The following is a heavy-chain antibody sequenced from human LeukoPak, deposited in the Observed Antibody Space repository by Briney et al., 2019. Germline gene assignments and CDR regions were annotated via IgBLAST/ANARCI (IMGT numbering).Heavy chain of an antibody. CDR3: ARGLAGFVANDY. J-gene: IGHJ4*02. CDR1: GCSMSPYY. D-gene: IGHD1-20*01. Sequence: SETLTLTCTASGCSMSPYYRSWIRQPPGKGLELIGHIHYSGSTYYNASLGSRTFISVNTSKNQFSLRLTAVTAADTAVYYCARGLAGFVANDYWGQGTLVTVSS. CDR2: IHYSGST. V-gene: IGHV4-59*08.